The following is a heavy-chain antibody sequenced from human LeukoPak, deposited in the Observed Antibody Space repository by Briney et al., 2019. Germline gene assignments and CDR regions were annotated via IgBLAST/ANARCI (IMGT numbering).Heavy chain of an antibody. D-gene: IGHD2-2*02. J-gene: IGHJ4*02. CDR1: GYTFTSYG. CDR3: AREICSSTSCYNVDY. CDR2: ISAYNGNT. V-gene: IGHV1-18*01. Sequence: WASVKVSCKASGYTFTSYGISWVRQAPGQGLEWMGWISAYNGNTNYAQKLQGRVTMTTDTSTSTAYMELRSLRSDDTAVYYCAREICSSTSCYNVDYWGQGTLVTVSS.